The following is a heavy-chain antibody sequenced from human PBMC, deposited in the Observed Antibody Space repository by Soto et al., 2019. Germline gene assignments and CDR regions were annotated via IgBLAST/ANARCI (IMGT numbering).Heavy chain of an antibody. CDR1: GFSLSTRGVG. D-gene: IGHD6-19*01. CDR2: IYWDDDK. CDR3: AHRGSSWQLDY. J-gene: IGHJ4*02. V-gene: IGHV2-5*02. Sequence: QITLKESGPPLVRPTQTLTLTCTFSGFSLSTRGVGVGWIRQPPGKALEWLGLIYWDDDKRYSPSLKSRLTLTKDTSQNPVVLTMTHLDPVDTATYYCAHRGSSWQLDYWGQGTLVPVSS.